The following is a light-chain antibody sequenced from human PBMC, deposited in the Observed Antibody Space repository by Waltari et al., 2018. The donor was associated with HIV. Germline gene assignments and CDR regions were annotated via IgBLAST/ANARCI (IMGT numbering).Light chain of an antibody. CDR3: QQYSEIPRT. Sequence: DIQMAQSPASLSASVGDRVSITCRASRAIGRLVAWFQQKPGAAPTALLYKASTLHTGVPSRFAGSGSGTEFVLTIAGLEPEDFATYYCQQYSEIPRTFGGGTKVE. J-gene: IGKJ4*01. CDR2: KAS. CDR1: RAIGRL. V-gene: IGKV1-16*01.